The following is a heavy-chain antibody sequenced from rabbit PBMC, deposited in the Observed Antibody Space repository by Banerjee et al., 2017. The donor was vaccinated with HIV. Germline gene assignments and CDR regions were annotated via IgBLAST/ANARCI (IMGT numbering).Heavy chain of an antibody. CDR2: INTNPGNT. J-gene: IGHJ4*01. D-gene: IGHD1-1*01. V-gene: IGHV1S45*01. CDR3: ARGGAVVRYFTL. CDR1: GFSFNNKDV. Sequence: EQLEESGGGLVQPEGSLTLTCPASGFSFNNKDVMCGVRQAPGKGLEWTACINTNPGNTVYASWAKGPFTISKTSSTTVTLQMTSLTAADTATYFCARGGAVVRYFTLWGPGTLVTVS.